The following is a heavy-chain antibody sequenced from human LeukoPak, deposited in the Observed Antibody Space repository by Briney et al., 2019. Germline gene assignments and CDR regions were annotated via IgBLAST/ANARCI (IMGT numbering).Heavy chain of an antibody. J-gene: IGHJ4*02. CDR3: ARGGRRWLQSQYYFDY. V-gene: IGHV4-34*01. Sequence: SETLSLTCTVSGGSISSYYWSWIRQPPGKGLEWIGEINHSGSTNYNPSLRSRVTISVDTSKNQFSLKLSSVTAADTAVYYCARGGRRWLQSQYYFDYWGQGTLVTVSS. CDR2: INHSGST. D-gene: IGHD5-24*01. CDR1: GGSISSYY.